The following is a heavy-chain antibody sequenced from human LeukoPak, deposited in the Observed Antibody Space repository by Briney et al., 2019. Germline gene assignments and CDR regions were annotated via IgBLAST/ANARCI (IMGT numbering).Heavy chain of an antibody. CDR3: ARDPGVRGVYYNYFDP. D-gene: IGHD3-10*01. CDR1: GFTFSSYE. CDR2: IYTSASYI. Sequence: PGGALRLSCAASGFTFSSYEMNWVRQAPGKGLEWVSYIYTSASYIYYADSVKGRFIISRDTASNTLHLQMNSLRVEDTAVYYCARDPGVRGVYYNYFDPWGQGTLVTVSS. V-gene: IGHV3-48*03. J-gene: IGHJ5*02.